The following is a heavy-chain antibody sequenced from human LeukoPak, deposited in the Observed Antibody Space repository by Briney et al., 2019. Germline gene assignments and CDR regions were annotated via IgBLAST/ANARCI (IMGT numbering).Heavy chain of an antibody. V-gene: IGHV3-53*01. CDR3: AKALPTYGDYYFDY. CDR1: GFTVSSNY. Sequence: GGSLRLSCAVSGFTVSSNYMSWVRQAPGKGLEWVSVLYSGGNTYYADSVKGRFTISRDNSKNTLYLQMNSLRAEDTAVYYCAKALPTYGDYYFDYWGQGTLVTVSS. CDR2: LYSGGNT. J-gene: IGHJ4*02. D-gene: IGHD4-17*01.